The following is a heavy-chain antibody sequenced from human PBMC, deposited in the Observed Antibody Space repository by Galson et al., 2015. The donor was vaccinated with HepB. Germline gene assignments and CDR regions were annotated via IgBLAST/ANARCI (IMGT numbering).Heavy chain of an antibody. D-gene: IGHD3-22*01. J-gene: IGHJ3*02. CDR1: GFTFDDYA. V-gene: IGHV3-9*01. CDR2: ISWNSGSI. CDR3: AKDQSHYDSSGYLPTDSAFDI. Sequence: SLRLSCAASGFTFDDYAMHWVRQAPGKGLEWVSGISWNSGSIGYADSVKGRFTISRDNAKNSLYLQMNSLRAEDTALYYCAKDQSHYDSSGYLPTDSAFDIWGQGTMVTVSS.